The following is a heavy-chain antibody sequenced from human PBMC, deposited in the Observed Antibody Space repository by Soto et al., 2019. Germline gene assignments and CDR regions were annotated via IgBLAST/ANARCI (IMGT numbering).Heavy chain of an antibody. CDR3: ATGVIWIGYFTVDS. CDR2: FIPVYRTL. D-gene: IGHD3-3*01. Sequence: GASVKVSCKASGGSFGKSAINWVRQTPGQGLEWLGGFIPVYRTLNYAQKFQGRVTITADESTGTAYMTLSSLASDDTAVYYCATGVIWIGYFTVDSWGQGTQVTVSS. V-gene: IGHV1-69*13. CDR1: GGSFGKSA. J-gene: IGHJ4*02.